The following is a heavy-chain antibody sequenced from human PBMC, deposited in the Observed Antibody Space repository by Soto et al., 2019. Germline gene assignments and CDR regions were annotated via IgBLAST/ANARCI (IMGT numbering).Heavy chain of an antibody. Sequence: SETLSLTCAVYGGSFSGYYWSWIRQPPGKGLEWIGEITHSGSTNYNPSLKSRVTISVDTSKNQFSLKLSSVTAADTAVYYCARGGFLEWLLYYFDYWGQGTLVTVSS. CDR3: ARGGFLEWLLYYFDY. V-gene: IGHV4-34*01. CDR1: GGSFSGYY. CDR2: ITHSGST. D-gene: IGHD3-3*01. J-gene: IGHJ4*02.